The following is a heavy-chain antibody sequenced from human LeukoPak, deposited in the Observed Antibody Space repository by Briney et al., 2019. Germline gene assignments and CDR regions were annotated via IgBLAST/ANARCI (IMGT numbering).Heavy chain of an antibody. CDR3: ARGDDESLDH. CDR1: GFVFSSYW. Sequence: GGSLRLSCAASGFVFSSYWMHWVRQVPGGGLVWVSRIYTDGSYTNYADSVKGRFTISRDNAKNTLSLHMNSLRAEDMGVYYCARGDDESLDHWGQGTLVTVSS. D-gene: IGHD3-16*01. J-gene: IGHJ4*02. CDR2: IYTDGSYT. V-gene: IGHV3-74*01.